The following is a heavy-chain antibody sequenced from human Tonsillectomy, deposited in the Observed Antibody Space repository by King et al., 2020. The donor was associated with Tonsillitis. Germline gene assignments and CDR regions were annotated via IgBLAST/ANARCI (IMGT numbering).Heavy chain of an antibody. CDR3: ARDGPAAATGTWG. CDR2: IYSGGST. CDR1: GFTVSNNY. J-gene: IGHJ4*02. V-gene: IGHV3-66*01. Sequence: VQLVESGGALVQPGGSLRLSCAASGFTVSNNYMNWVRQAPGKGLEWVSLIYSGGSTYYADSVKGRFTISRDNSKNTRYLQMNSLRVEDTAVYYCARDGPAAATGTWGWGQGTLVTVSS. D-gene: IGHD6-13*01.